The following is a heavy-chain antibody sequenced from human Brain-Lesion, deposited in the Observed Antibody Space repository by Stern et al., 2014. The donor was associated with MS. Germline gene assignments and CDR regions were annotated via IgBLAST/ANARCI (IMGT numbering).Heavy chain of an antibody. V-gene: IGHV4-61*02. J-gene: IGHJ4*02. Sequence: QVQLGQSGPGLVKPSQTLSLTCTVSGGPISSHSYYWSWIRQPAGKGLEWIGRIYASGNTNYNPSLKSRVSLSVDTSKNQLSLRLSSVTASDTAVYYCARDYGDLEFDLWGQGTLVTVSS. CDR1: GGPISSHSYY. CDR2: IYASGNT. CDR3: ARDYGDLEFDL. D-gene: IGHD4-17*01.